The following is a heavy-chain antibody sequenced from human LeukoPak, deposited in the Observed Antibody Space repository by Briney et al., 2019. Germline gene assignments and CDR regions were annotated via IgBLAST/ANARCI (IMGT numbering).Heavy chain of an antibody. CDR1: GFTFSSYA. D-gene: IGHD1-26*01. V-gene: IGHV3-30-3*01. Sequence: GGSLRLSCAASGFTFSSYAMHWVRQAPGKGLEWVAVISYDGSNKYYADSVKGRFTISRDNSKNTLYLQMNSLRDEDTAVYYCARRYSGSPFDYWGQGTLVTVSS. CDR3: ARRYSGSPFDY. J-gene: IGHJ4*02. CDR2: ISYDGSNK.